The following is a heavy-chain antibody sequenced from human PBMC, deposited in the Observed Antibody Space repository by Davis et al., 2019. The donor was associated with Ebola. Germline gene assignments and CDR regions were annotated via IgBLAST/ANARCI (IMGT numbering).Heavy chain of an antibody. CDR1: GFIFSNYW. Sequence: GGSLRLSCATSGFIFSNYWMTWVRQAPGKGLEWVASIKEDGSDKLYVDSVRGRFTISRDNAKNSLYLQMNGLRADDTAVYYCAKFCVRKTWETCYFDSWGQGTLVTVSS. CDR3: AKFCVRKTWETCYFDS. V-gene: IGHV3-7*01. CDR2: IKEDGSDK. J-gene: IGHJ4*02. D-gene: IGHD1-26*01.